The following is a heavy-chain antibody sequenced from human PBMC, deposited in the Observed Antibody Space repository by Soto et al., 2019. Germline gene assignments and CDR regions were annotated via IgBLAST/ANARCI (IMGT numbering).Heavy chain of an antibody. V-gene: IGHV4-39*01. Sequence: SEILCLRWSVAGGSSGSSSDYWGWIRQPPGKGLEWIGSIYYSGSTYYNPSLKSRVTISVDTPKNQFALKLSSVTAADPAVYHCARLDYDIWTGHPNYNWSDPWGQGTLVPVSS. CDR3: ARLDYDIWTGHPNYNWSDP. J-gene: IGHJ5*02. CDR2: IYYSGST. D-gene: IGHD3-9*01. CDR1: GGSSGSSSDY.